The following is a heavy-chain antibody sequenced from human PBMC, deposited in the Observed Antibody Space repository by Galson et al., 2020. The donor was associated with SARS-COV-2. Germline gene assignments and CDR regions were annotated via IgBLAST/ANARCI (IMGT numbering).Heavy chain of an antibody. J-gene: IGHJ6*03. V-gene: IGHV3-30*04. CDR1: GFTFSSYA. CDR3: ARDLGGYMAV. CDR2: ISYDGSNK. Sequence: GGSLRLSCAASGFTFSSYAMHWVRQAPGKGLEWVAVISYDGSNKYYADSVKGRFTISRDNSKNTLYLQMNSLRAEDTAVYYCARDLGGYMAVWGKGTTVTVSS.